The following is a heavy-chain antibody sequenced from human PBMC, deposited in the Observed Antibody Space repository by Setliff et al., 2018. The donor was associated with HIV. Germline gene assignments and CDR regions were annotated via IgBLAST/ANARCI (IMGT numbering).Heavy chain of an antibody. CDR3: ARSRSSYYDILTGYRYYFDY. D-gene: IGHD3-9*01. CDR1: GQFISDGYY. J-gene: IGHJ4*02. Sequence: SETLSLTCTVSGQFISDGYYWGWIRQPPGKGLEWIGSVYHSGKTYYNPSLKSRVTMSADTSKNQISLMLRSMTAADTAVYYCARSRSSYYDILTGYRYYFDYWGQGTPVTSPQ. V-gene: IGHV4-38-2*02. CDR2: VYHSGKT.